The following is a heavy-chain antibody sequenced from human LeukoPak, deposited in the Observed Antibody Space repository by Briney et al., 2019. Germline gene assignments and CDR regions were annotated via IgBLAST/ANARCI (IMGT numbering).Heavy chain of an antibody. V-gene: IGHV4-34*01. CDR3: ARGRQWLGRPFDY. CDR1: GGSFSGYY. CDR2: INHSGST. Sequence: SETLSLTRAVYGGSFSGYYWSWIRQPPGKGLEWIGEINHSGSTNYNPSLKSRVTISVDTSKNQFSLKLSSVTAADTAVYYCARGRQWLGRPFDYWGQGTLVTVSS. D-gene: IGHD6-19*01. J-gene: IGHJ4*02.